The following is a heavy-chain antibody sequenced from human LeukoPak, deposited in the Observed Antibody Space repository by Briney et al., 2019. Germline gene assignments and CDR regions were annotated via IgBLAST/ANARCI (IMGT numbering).Heavy chain of an antibody. CDR1: GFTFSDYF. D-gene: IGHD2-21*02. V-gene: IGHV3-11*04. Sequence: GGSLRLSCAASGFTFSDYFTSWIRQGPGKGLEWVSHIDSSGTIYYADSVKGRATISRDNAKNSLYLQMNSLRAEDTAVYYCARPAYCGGNCYYFPDYWGQGTLVTVSS. CDR3: ARPAYCGGNCYYFPDY. CDR2: IDSSGTI. J-gene: IGHJ4*02.